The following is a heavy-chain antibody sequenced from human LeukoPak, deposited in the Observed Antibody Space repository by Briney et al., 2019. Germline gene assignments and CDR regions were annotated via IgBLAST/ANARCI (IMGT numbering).Heavy chain of an antibody. Sequence: ASVKVSCKASGGTFSSYAIGWVRQAPGQGLEWMGRIIPIFGTANYAQKFQGRVTITTDESTSTAYMELSSLRSEDTAVYYCARAPPKLWKYFDYWGQGTLVTVSS. CDR1: GGTFSSYA. V-gene: IGHV1-69*05. D-gene: IGHD1-1*01. CDR3: ARAPPKLWKYFDY. J-gene: IGHJ4*02. CDR2: IIPIFGTA.